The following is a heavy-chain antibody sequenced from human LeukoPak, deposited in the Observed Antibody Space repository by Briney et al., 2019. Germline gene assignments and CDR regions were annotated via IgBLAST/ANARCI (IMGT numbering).Heavy chain of an antibody. J-gene: IGHJ4*02. CDR2: ISGSGGST. V-gene: IGHV3-23*01. D-gene: IGHD5-18*01. CDR1: GFTFSSYG. CDR3: AKGLIQLWSTLGY. Sequence: GGSLRLSCAASGFTFSSYGMSWVRQAPGKGLEWVSAISGSGGSTYYAGSVKGRFTISRDNSKNTLYLQMNSLRAEDTAVYYCAKGLIQLWSTLGYWGQGTLVTVSS.